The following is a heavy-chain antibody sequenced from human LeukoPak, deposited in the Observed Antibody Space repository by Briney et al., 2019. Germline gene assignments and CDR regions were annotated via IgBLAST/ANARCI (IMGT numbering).Heavy chain of an antibody. CDR1: GFTFSIYG. CDR2: IAYDGSKT. D-gene: IGHD5-18*01. CDR3: AKDSAHSYGSSHFYYGMDV. Sequence: GGSLRLSCVASGFTFSIYGMPWVRQAPGKGLEWVAAIAYDGSKTYFADSVKGRFTISRDNSRNTPYLQMNTLRAEDTAVYYCAKDSAHSYGSSHFYYGMDVWGQGTTVTVAS. J-gene: IGHJ6*02. V-gene: IGHV3-30*18.